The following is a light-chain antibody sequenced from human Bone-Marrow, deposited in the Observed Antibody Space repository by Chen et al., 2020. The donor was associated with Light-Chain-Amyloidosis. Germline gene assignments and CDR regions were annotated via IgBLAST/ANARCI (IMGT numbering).Light chain of an antibody. CDR1: QNLLYSSNNKNY. CDR2: WAS. Sequence: IVMTQSPDSLAVSLGERATINCKSSQNLLYSSNNKNYLAWYQQKSGQPPKLLIYWASARESGVADRFSGGGSGTDFTLTISTLQAEDVAVYYCQQYYNTPYTFGQGTKLEIK. V-gene: IGKV4-1*01. CDR3: QQYYNTPYT. J-gene: IGKJ2*01.